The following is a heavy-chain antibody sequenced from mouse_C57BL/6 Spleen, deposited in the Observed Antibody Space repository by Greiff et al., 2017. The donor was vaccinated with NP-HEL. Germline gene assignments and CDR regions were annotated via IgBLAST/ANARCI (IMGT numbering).Heavy chain of an antibody. J-gene: IGHJ2*01. CDR3: TTSFITTVDFDY. CDR1: GFNIKDYY. Sequence: EVKLMESGAELVRPGASVKLSCTASGFNIKDYYMHWVKQRPEQGLEWIGRIDPEDGDTEYAPKFQGKATMTVDTSSNTAYLQLSSLTSEDTAVYYCTTSFITTVDFDYWGQGTTLTVSS. V-gene: IGHV14-1*01. D-gene: IGHD1-1*01. CDR2: IDPEDGDT.